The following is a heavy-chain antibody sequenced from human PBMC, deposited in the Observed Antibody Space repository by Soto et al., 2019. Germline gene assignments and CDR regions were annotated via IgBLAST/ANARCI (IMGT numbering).Heavy chain of an antibody. CDR2: ISGYNGNT. D-gene: IGHD3-22*01. CDR1: GYTFTNCG. V-gene: IGHV1-18*04. CDR3: ARDREXYYDSSGNYYYHYGMDV. J-gene: IGHJ6*02. Sequence: ASVKVSCKASGYTFTNCGISWVRQAPGQGLEWMGWISGYNGNTKYAQKFQGRVTMTTDTPTNTAYMELRSLRSDDTAVYYCARDREXYYDSSGNYYYHYGMDVWGQGTAVTVSS.